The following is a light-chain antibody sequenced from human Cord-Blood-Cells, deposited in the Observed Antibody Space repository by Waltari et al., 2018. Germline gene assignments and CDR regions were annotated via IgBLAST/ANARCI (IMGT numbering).Light chain of an antibody. CDR3: AAWDDSLNGPV. V-gene: IGLV1-36*01. Sequence: QSVLTQPPSVSEAPRQRVTIPCSGSSPNIGTNAVNWYQQLPGKAPKLLIYYDDLLPSGVSDRFSGSKSGTSASLAISGLQSEDEADYYCAAWDDSLNGPVFGGGTKLTVL. CDR1: SPNIGTNA. J-gene: IGLJ2*01. CDR2: YDD.